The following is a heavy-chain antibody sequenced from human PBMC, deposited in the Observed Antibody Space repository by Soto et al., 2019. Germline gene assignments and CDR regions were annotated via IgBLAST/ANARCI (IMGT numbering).Heavy chain of an antibody. D-gene: IGHD1-26*01. CDR3: AKAGGGANSYFDY. Sequence: EVQLLESGGGLVQPGGSLRLSCAASGFTFSSYAMSWVPQAPGKGLEWVSAISGSGGSTYYADSVKGRFTISRDNSKNTLYLQMNSLRAEDTAVYYCAKAGGGANSYFDYWGQGTLVTVSS. V-gene: IGHV3-23*01. J-gene: IGHJ4*02. CDR1: GFTFSSYA. CDR2: ISGSGGST.